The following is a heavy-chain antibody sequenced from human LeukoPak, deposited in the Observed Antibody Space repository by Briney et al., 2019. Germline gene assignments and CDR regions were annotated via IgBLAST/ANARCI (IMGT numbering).Heavy chain of an antibody. CDR3: ATIEAATVRHSAFDI. J-gene: IGHJ3*02. CDR1: GYTLTELS. V-gene: IGHV1-24*01. Sequence: GASVKVPCKVSGYTLTELSMHWVRQAPGKGLEWMGGFDPEDGETIYAQKFQGRVTMTEDTSTDTAYMELSSLRSEDTAVYYCATIEAATVRHSAFDIWGQGTMVAVSS. D-gene: IGHD4-17*01. CDR2: FDPEDGET.